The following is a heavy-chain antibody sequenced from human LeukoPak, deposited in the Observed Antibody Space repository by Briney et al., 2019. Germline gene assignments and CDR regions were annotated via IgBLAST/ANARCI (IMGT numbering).Heavy chain of an antibody. V-gene: IGHV1-46*01. CDR1: GYTFTSYY. Sequence: ASVKVSFKASGYTFTSYYMRWVRQAPGQGLEWMGIINPSGGSTSYAQKFQGRVTMTRDTSTSTVYMELSSLRSEGTAVYYCARDQEEGGDPYWYFDLWGRGTLVTVSS. CDR2: INPSGGST. CDR3: ARDQEEGGDPYWYFDL. D-gene: IGHD4-17*01. J-gene: IGHJ2*01.